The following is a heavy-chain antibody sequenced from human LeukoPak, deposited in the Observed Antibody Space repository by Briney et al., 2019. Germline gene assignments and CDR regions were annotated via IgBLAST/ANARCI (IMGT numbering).Heavy chain of an antibody. CDR2: ISYDGSNK. CDR3: AKSFGSYYDSSGYPDY. CDR1: GFTFSSYG. J-gene: IGHJ4*02. V-gene: IGHV3-30*18. Sequence: PGGSLRLSCAASGFTFSSYGMHWVRQAPGKGLEWVAVISYDGSNKYYADSVKGRFTISRDNSKNTLYLQMNSLRAEDTAVYYCAKSFGSYYDSSGYPDYWGQGTLVTVSS. D-gene: IGHD3-22*01.